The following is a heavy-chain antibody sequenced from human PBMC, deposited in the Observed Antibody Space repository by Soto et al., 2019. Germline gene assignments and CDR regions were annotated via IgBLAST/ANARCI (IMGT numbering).Heavy chain of an antibody. CDR1: GFTFSSYA. V-gene: IGHV3-23*01. D-gene: IGHD1-7*01. CDR2: VSRRSGSK. Sequence: EVQLLESGGGLVQPGGSLRLSCAASGFTFSSYAMSWVRQAPGKGLEWVSSVSRRSGSKSYADSVKGRFTISRDNAKRRMYMRMNGVRAEDTAVYVCAKDCCSGTTCYCLENWGQGTLVTVSS. J-gene: IGHJ4*02. CDR3: AKDCCSGTTCYCLEN.